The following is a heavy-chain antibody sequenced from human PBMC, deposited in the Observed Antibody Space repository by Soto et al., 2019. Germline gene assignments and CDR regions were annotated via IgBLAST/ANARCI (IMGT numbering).Heavy chain of an antibody. J-gene: IGHJ6*02. CDR1: GFTFSIYA. CDR3: AKGRSYYYYYGVDV. Sequence: GGSLRLSCSASGFTFSIYAMHWVRQAPGKGLEYVSSISINGDNTHYADSVKGRFTISRDNSKSTLYLQMNSLRAEDTALYYCAKGRSYYYYYGVDVWGQGTTVTVSS. V-gene: IGHV3-64*04. CDR2: ISINGDNT.